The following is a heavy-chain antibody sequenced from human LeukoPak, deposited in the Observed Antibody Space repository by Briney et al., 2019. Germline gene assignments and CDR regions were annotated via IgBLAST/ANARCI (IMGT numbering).Heavy chain of an antibody. CDR1: GFTFDDYA. CDR2: ISWDGGST. CDR3: AKGAVVAATGYYYYMDV. J-gene: IGHJ6*03. D-gene: IGHD2-15*01. V-gene: IGHV3-43D*03. Sequence: GGSLRLPCAASGFTFDDYAMHWVRQAPGKGLEWVSLISWDGGSTYYADSVKGRFTISRDNSKNSLYLQMNSLRAEDTALYYCAKGAVVAATGYYYYMDVWGKGTTVTVSS.